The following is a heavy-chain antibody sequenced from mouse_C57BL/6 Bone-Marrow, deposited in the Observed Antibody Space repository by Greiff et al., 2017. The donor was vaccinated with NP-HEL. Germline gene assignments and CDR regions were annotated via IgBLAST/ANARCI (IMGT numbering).Heavy chain of an antibody. V-gene: IGHV5-12*01. D-gene: IGHD2-1*01. J-gene: IGHJ2*01. Sequence: EVQLQESGGGLVQPGGSLKLSCAASGFTFSDYYMYWVRQTPEKRLEWVAYISNGGGSSYSPETVKGRFTFSRDNAKNTLYLQMSRLKSEDTAMYYYARRSTMETYYFDYWGQGTTLTVSS. CDR1: GFTFSDYY. CDR3: ARRSTMETYYFDY. CDR2: ISNGGGSS.